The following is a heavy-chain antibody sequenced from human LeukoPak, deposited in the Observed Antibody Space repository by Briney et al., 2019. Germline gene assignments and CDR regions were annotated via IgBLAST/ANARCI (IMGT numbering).Heavy chain of an antibody. CDR3: ASSGYCTNGVCLRMDY. Sequence: PGGSLRLSCAASGFTFSSYGMHWVRQAPGKGLEWVGRIIPILGIANYAQKFQGRVTITADKSTSTAYMELSSLRSEDTAVYYCASSGYCTNGVCLRMDYWGQGTLVTVSS. V-gene: IGHV1-69*04. J-gene: IGHJ4*02. D-gene: IGHD2-8*01. CDR2: IIPILGIA. CDR1: GFTFSSYG.